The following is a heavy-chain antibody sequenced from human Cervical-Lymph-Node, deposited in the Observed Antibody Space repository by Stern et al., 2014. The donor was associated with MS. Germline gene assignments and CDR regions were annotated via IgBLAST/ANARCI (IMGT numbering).Heavy chain of an antibody. J-gene: IGHJ4*02. CDR2: INPGGGST. Sequence: VQLVQSGAEVKKPGASVKVSCKAFGYTFTSNKMHWVRQAPGQGLEWMGIINPGGGSTRYAQKLQGRVTMTRDTSTSTAYMKLTSLRSEDTAVYSCARDNGGWSVDSWGQGTLVIVSS. CDR1: GYTFTSNK. CDR3: ARDNGGWSVDS. V-gene: IGHV1-46*01. D-gene: IGHD6-19*01.